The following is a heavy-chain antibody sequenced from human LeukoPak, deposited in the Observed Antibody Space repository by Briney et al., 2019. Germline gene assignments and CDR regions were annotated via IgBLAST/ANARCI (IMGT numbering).Heavy chain of an antibody. D-gene: IGHD3-16*01. V-gene: IGHV4-34*01. CDR3: ARFTAGGVYYGMDV. CDR2: INHSGST. CDR1: GGSFSGYY. J-gene: IGHJ6*02. Sequence: PSETLSLTCAVYGGSFSGYYWSWIRQPPGKGLEWIGEINHSGSTNYNPSLKSRVTISVDTSKNQFSLKLSSVTAADTAVYYCARFTAGGVYYGMDVWGQGTTVTVSS.